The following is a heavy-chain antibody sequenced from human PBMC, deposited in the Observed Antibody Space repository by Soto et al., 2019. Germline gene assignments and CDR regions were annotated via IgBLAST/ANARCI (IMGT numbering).Heavy chain of an antibody. J-gene: IGHJ6*02. CDR2: INHSGGT. D-gene: IGHD3-10*01. CDR3: ARGVSFRVRGVIRPYYGMDV. Sequence: SETLSLTCAVYGGSFSGYYWSWIRQPPGKGLEWIGEINHSGGTNYNPSLKSRVTISVDTSKNQFSLKLSSVTAADTAVYYCARGVSFRVRGVIRPYYGMDVWGQGTTVTVSS. CDR1: GGSFSGYY. V-gene: IGHV4-34*01.